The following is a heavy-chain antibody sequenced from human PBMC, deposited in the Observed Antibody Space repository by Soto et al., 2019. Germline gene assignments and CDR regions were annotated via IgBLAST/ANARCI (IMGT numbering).Heavy chain of an antibody. CDR1: GFTFSNYA. Sequence: EVQLLGSGGGLVQPGGSLRLSCTASGFTFSNYAMSWVRQVPDKGLEWVSAISGRGGSTYYADSVKGRFTISRDNSKNMLFLQMNSLRAEDTALYYCAKDSTVTTSLYSYYYGLDVWGQGTTVTVSS. CDR2: ISGRGGST. V-gene: IGHV3-23*01. D-gene: IGHD4-17*01. CDR3: AKDSTVTTSLYSYYYGLDV. J-gene: IGHJ6*02.